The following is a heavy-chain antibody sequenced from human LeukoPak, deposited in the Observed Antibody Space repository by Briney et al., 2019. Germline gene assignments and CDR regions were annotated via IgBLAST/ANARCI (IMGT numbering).Heavy chain of an antibody. Sequence: GGSLRLSCAASGFSFSNYGMHWVRQAPGKGLEWVAFIRYDGTNKYYADSVKGRFTISRDNSKNTLYLQMNSLRAEDTAVYYCAKTMVVAATYSFDCWGQGTLVTVSS. D-gene: IGHD2-15*01. V-gene: IGHV3-30*02. CDR2: IRYDGTNK. CDR1: GFSFSNYG. CDR3: AKTMVVAATYSFDC. J-gene: IGHJ4*02.